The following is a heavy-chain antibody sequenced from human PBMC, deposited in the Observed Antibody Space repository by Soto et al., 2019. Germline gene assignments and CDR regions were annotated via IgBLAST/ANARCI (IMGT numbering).Heavy chain of an antibody. J-gene: IGHJ3*02. V-gene: IGHV2-5*02. CDR2: IYWDDDK. D-gene: IGHD3-16*01. CDR3: AHREGEDYVGGSYKDAFDI. CDR1: GFSLNTSAVG. Sequence: QITLKESGPTLVKPTQTLTLTCTFSGFSLNTSAVGVGWIRQPPGKALEWLALIYWDDDKRYNPSLKSRLTITKDTSKNQVVLKITNRDPVDTATYFCAHREGEDYVGGSYKDAFDIWGQGTMVIVSS.